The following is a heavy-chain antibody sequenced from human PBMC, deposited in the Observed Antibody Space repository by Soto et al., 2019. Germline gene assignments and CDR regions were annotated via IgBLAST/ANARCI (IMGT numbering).Heavy chain of an antibody. V-gene: IGHV3-74*01. CDR1: EFIFKMYW. Sequence: GGSLRLSCAASEFIFKMYWMHWVRQSPGKGLVWISRIYNDGTYSDYADSVRGRFTISRDNVNDTLYLQMNNLRAEDSGLYYCTRGPRPISTGTGAYWGQGTQVTVSS. D-gene: IGHD3-10*01. CDR3: TRGPRPISTGTGAY. CDR2: IYNDGTYS. J-gene: IGHJ4*02.